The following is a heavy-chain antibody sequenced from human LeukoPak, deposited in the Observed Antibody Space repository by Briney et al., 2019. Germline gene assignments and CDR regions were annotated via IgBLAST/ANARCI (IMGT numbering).Heavy chain of an antibody. CDR3: ARYPSGYYYYMDV. D-gene: IGHD3-10*01. V-gene: IGHV4-4*07. CDR2: IYSSGST. CDR1: GGSISSHN. Sequence: SETLSLTCSVSGGSISSHNWSWIRQPAGKGLEWIGRIYSSGSTNYNPSLKSRVTMSVDTSKNQFSLKLSSVTAADTAVYYCARYPSGYYYYMDVWGKGTTVTVSS. J-gene: IGHJ6*03.